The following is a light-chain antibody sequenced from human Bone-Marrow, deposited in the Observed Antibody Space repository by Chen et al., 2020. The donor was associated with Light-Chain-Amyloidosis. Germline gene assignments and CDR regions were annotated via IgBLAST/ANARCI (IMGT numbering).Light chain of an antibody. CDR2: DVT. J-gene: IGLJ1*01. CDR1: SSAVGVYYY. CDR3: CSYTGSNSFV. Sequence: QAAPTHPPPVSGPPGLTVPIFFPGTSSAVGVYYYISWYQQPPANAPKLIIYDVTKRPSGIPDRFSSSKSGNTASLTISGLQAEDEADYYCCSYTGSNSFVFGTGTKVTVL. V-gene: IGLV2-11*01.